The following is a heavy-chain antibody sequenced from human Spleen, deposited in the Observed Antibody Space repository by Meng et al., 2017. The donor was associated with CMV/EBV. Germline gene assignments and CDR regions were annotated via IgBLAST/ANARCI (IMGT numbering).Heavy chain of an antibody. CDR3: ASLDFWGGLLDS. Sequence: SETLSLTCTVSGGSISSYYWSWIRQPPGGGLEWIGNIYHSGSSYYNPSLRSRVAMSVDTSKNQFSLKLSSVTAADTAVYYCASLDFWGGLLDSWGRGTLVTVSS. V-gene: IGHV4-59*04. CDR1: GGSISSYY. J-gene: IGHJ5*01. CDR2: IYHSGSS. D-gene: IGHD3-3*01.